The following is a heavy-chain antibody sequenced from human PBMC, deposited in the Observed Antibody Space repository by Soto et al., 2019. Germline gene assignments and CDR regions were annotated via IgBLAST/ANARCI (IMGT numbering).Heavy chain of an antibody. D-gene: IGHD1-7*01. V-gene: IGHV1-69*06. CDR1: GGTFSSYA. CDR2: ITPTFGTA. Sequence: SVKVSCKASGGTFSSYAISWVRQAPGQGLEWMGGITPTFGTANYAQKFQGRVTITADKSTSTAYMELSSLRSEDTAVYYCARVGTGTIYLGVNYYYYGMDVWGQGTTVTVSS. CDR3: ARVGTGTIYLGVNYYYYGMDV. J-gene: IGHJ6*02.